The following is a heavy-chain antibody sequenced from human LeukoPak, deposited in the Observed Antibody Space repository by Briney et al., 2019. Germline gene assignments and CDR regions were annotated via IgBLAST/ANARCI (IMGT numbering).Heavy chain of an antibody. CDR3: ARDSHMDY. V-gene: IGHV4-38-2*02. CDR2: IYHSGST. Sequence: SETLSLTCTVSGYSISSGYYWGWIRQPPGTGLEWIGSIYHSGSTYYNPSLKSRVTISVDTSKNQFSLKLSSVTAADTAVYYCARDSHMDYWGQGTLVTVSS. CDR1: GYSISSGYY. J-gene: IGHJ4*02.